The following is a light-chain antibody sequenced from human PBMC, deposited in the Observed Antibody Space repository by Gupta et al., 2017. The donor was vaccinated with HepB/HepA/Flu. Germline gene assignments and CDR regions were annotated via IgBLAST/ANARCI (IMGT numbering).Light chain of an antibody. Sequence: ETVLTQSPGTLSLSPGERATLSCRASQSVNSDYLVWYQHKRGQAPRLLIYATSTRAPGIPDRCSGSGYGTDFVLTISRREPEDFAIYYCQQDYKSFEQTFGQGTKLEIK. CDR1: QSVNSDY. V-gene: IGKV3-20*01. CDR3: QQDYKSFEQT. CDR2: ATS. J-gene: IGKJ2*01.